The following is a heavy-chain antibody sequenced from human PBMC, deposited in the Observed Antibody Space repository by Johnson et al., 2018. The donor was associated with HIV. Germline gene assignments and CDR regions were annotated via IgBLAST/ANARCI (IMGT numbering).Heavy chain of an antibody. Sequence: LLVESGGGVVQPGRSLRLSCAASGFTFSSYGMHWVRQAPGKGLEWVAVISYDGSNKYYADSVKGLFTISRDNSKNTLYLQMNSLRAEDTAVYYCAKLPGGNSGFVDAFDIWGQGTMVTVSS. CDR2: ISYDGSNK. D-gene: IGHD4-23*01. CDR1: GFTFSSYG. J-gene: IGHJ3*02. V-gene: IGHV3-30*18. CDR3: AKLPGGNSGFVDAFDI.